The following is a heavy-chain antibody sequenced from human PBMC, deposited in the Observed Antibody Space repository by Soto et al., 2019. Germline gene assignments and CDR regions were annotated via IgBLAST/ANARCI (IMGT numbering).Heavy chain of an antibody. CDR2: VSNDGSNK. CDR3: AKDRFDSGWICPGH. CDR1: GFTFRNYG. D-gene: IGHD6-19*01. J-gene: IGHJ4*02. V-gene: IGHV3-30*18. Sequence: SMRLSCAASGFTFRNYGIHWVRRAPGKGLEWVAVVSNDGSNKYYADSVRGRFTISRDNSKNTLYLQMNSLRAEDTAVYYCAKDRFDSGWICPGHWGQGTLVTVSS.